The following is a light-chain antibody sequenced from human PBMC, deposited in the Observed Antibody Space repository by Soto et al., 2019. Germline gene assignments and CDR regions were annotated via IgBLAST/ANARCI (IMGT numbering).Light chain of an antibody. CDR2: GNN. CDR1: SSNVGRNY. J-gene: IGLJ1*01. Sequence: QPVLTQPPSASGTPGQRVTISCSGSSSNVGRNYVFWYQQLPGTAPRLLSFGNNQRPSGVPDRFAGSKSDTSASLAIRGPRSDDEADYYCAAWDDTLNGYVFGTGTKLTVL. V-gene: IGLV1-47*02. CDR3: AAWDDTLNGYV.